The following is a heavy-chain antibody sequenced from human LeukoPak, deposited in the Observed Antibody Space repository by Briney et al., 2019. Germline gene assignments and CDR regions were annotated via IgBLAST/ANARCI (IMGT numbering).Heavy chain of an antibody. V-gene: IGHV3-30*02. CDR2: IRYDGSNK. J-gene: IGHJ4*02. D-gene: IGHD2-15*01. CDR1: GFTFSSYG. CDR3: ANALPSGCSGGSCYLDY. Sequence: PGGSLRLSCAASGFTFSSYGMHWVRQAPGKGLEWVAFIRYDGSNKYYADSVKGRFTISRDNSKNTLYLQMNSLRAEDTAVYYCANALPSGCSGGSCYLDYWGQGTLVTVSS.